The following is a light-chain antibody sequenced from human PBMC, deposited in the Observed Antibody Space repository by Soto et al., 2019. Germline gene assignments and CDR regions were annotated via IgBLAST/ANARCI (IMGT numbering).Light chain of an antibody. J-gene: IGLJ3*02. Sequence: QSVLTQPASVSGSPGQSVILSCSGTSGDIGAYDHVAWFQQHPGEVPKLLLRDVTTRPSGVSGRFSGSKSGNTAYLTISGLRPEDEADYYCSSSTHSNTVVFGGGTKLTVL. V-gene: IGLV2-14*03. CDR1: SGDIGAYDH. CDR3: SSSTHSNTVV. CDR2: DVT.